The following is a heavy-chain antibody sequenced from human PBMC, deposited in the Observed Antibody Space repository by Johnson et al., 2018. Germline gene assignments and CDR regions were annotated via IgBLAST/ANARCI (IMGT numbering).Heavy chain of an antibody. V-gene: IGHV1-69*01. CDR1: GGTFSSYA. Sequence: QVQLVQSGAEVKKPGSSVKVPCKASGGTFSSYAISWVRQAPGQGLEWMGGIIPIFGTANYAQKFQGRVTITADESTSTAYMELSSLRSEDTALYYCAKAPVGWLGEGAEYFQHWGQGTLVTVSS. J-gene: IGHJ1*01. CDR3: AKAPVGWLGEGAEYFQH. D-gene: IGHD3-3*01. CDR2: IIPIFGTA.